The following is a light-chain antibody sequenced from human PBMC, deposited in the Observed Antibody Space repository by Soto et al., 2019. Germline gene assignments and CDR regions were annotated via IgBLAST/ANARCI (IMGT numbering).Light chain of an antibody. CDR3: HRYNNWTQT. CDR2: GAS. CDR1: QRVSSN. Sequence: MVLTQSPGTLSLSPGDRATLSCRPRQRVSSNLARHQPKPGQAPRILDAGASARATQIPVSVSGSGSGTDFTLTISSLQSEAFAVYYCHRYNNWTQTFGQGTKVDIK. J-gene: IGKJ1*01. V-gene: IGKV3-15*01.